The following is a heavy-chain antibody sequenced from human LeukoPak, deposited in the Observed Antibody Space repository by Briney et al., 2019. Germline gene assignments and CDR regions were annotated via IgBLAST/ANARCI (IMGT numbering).Heavy chain of an antibody. D-gene: IGHD1-1*01. CDR1: GFTFSSYA. CDR3: AKHDGFSFDF. Sequence: GGSLRLSCAASGFTFSSYAMSWVRQAPGKGLEWVSAITDSGGSTYYADSVKGRFTISRDNSKNTLFLQMNSLRAEDTAVYYCAKHDGFSFDFWGQGNLVTVSS. V-gene: IGHV3-23*01. J-gene: IGHJ4*02. CDR2: ITDSGGST.